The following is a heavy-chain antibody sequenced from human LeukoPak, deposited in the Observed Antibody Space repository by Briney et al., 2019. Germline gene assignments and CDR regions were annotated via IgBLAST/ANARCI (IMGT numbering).Heavy chain of an antibody. V-gene: IGHV4-59*01. J-gene: IGHJ4*02. Sequence: SETLSLTCTVSGGSISSYYWSWIRQPPGKGLEWIGYIYSSGSTNYNPSLKSRITISIDTSKNQFSLKLSSVTAADTAVYYCARFAYCGGHCWYYFDYWGQGSLVTVSS. CDR2: IYSSGST. D-gene: IGHD2-21*02. CDR3: ARFAYCGGHCWYYFDY. CDR1: GGSISSYY.